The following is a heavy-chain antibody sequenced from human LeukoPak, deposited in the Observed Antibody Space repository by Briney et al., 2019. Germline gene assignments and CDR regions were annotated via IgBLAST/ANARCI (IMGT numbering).Heavy chain of an antibody. J-gene: IGHJ4*02. CDR2: ISGSGGST. V-gene: IGHV3-23*01. CDR1: GFTVSSNY. CDR3: AKHGAVAGLYYFDY. D-gene: IGHD6-19*01. Sequence: GGSLRLSCAASGFTVSSNYMSWVRQAPGKGLEWVSAISGSGGSTYYADSVKGRFTISRDNSKNTLYLQMNSLRAEDTAVYYCAKHGAVAGLYYFDYWGQGTLVTVSS.